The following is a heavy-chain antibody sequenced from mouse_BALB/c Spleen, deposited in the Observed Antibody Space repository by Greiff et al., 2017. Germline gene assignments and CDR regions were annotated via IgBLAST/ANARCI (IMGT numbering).Heavy chain of an antibody. CDR3: TRPYDVAFAY. V-gene: IGHV1-15*01. Sequence: QVQLKESGAELVRPGASVTLSCKASGYTFTDYEMHWVKQTPVHGLEWIGAIVPETGGTAYNQKFKGKATLTADTSSSTAYMELRSLTSEDSAVYYCTRPYDVAFAYWGQGTLVTVSA. CDR1: GYTFTDYE. J-gene: IGHJ3*01. D-gene: IGHD2-14*01. CDR2: IVPETGGT.